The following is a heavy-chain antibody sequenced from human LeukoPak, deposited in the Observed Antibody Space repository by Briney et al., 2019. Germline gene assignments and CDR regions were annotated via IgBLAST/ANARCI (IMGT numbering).Heavy chain of an antibody. CDR1: GFTFSYYH. J-gene: IGHJ4*02. CDR2: LSGSGGST. Sequence: GVSLSLYCAASGFTFSYYHMSWVRHAPGHELEGSIDLSGSGGSTYYADSVKGRFTISKDNSKNTQDLQMNSLRAEDTALYYCAKDPRRIDPAPYGGQGTLVTVSS. V-gene: IGHV3-23*01. CDR3: AKDPRRIDPAPY. D-gene: IGHD2-15*01.